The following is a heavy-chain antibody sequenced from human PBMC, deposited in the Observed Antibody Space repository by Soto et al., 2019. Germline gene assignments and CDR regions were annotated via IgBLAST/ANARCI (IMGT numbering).Heavy chain of an antibody. D-gene: IGHD2-21*02. Sequence: GASVKVSCKASGYTFTSYAIHWVRQAPGQRLEWMGWINAGNGNTKYSQKFQGRVTITRDTSASTAYMELSSLRSEDTAVYYCARSIVVVTALDYWGQETLVTVSS. CDR1: GYTFTSYA. CDR2: INAGNGNT. J-gene: IGHJ4*02. CDR3: ARSIVVVTALDY. V-gene: IGHV1-3*01.